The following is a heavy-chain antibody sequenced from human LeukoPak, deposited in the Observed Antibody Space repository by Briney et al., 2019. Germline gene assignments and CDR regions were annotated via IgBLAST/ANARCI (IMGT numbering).Heavy chain of an antibody. J-gene: IGHJ4*02. CDR2: MRGSGDTI. CDR1: GFTFSDYF. D-gene: IGHD6-13*01. V-gene: IGHV3-11*01. CDR3: ARVGDIAAAGTYDY. Sequence: TGGSLRLSCAASGFTFSDYFMTWIRQAPGNGLEWIAHMRGSGDTISYADSVRGRFTISRDNVKNSLYLQMNSLRAEDTAVYYCARVGDIAAAGTYDYGGQRAPGTVSS.